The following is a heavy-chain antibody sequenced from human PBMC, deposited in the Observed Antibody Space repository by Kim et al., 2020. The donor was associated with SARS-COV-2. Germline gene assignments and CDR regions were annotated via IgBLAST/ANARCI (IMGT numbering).Heavy chain of an antibody. CDR3: AAMPSFGSWGWLDP. J-gene: IGHJ5*02. CDR2: HYTSGTT. Sequence: SETLSLTCSVSGDSITSYSWSWIRQTPGKGLEWVGYHYTSGTTTSNPALNSRVTISVDTSKNQFSLKLKSVAAADTAVYYCAAMPSFGSWGWLDPWGQG. V-gene: IGHV4-4*08. CDR1: GDSITSYS. D-gene: IGHD2-2*01.